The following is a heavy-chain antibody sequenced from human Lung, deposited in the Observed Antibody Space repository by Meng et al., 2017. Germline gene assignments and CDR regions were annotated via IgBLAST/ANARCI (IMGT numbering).Heavy chain of an antibody. CDR3: ASFDHIPRRNYFDY. V-gene: IGHV4-30-4*01. CDR1: GGSMSSGNYY. CDR2: IHHSGSA. J-gene: IGHJ4*02. D-gene: IGHD2-21*01. Sequence: QVQLQESGPGLVEPSQTLSLTCTVPGGSMSSGNYYWSWIRQPPGKGLEWIGYIHHSGSAYYNPSLKSRVSISVDTSKNQFSLNLNSMTAAETAVYYCASFDHIPRRNYFDYWGQGTLVTVSS.